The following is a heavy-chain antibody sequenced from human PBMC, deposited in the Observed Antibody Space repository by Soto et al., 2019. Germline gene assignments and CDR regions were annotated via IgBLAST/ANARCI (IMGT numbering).Heavy chain of an antibody. CDR2: ISVYNGNT. CDR3: AREGAGLYYYYYGMDV. J-gene: IGHJ6*02. CDR1: GYTVTKYA. V-gene: IGHV1-18*01. D-gene: IGHD6-19*01. Sequence: QVQLVQSGAEVKTPGASVKVSCKASGYTVTKYAISWMRQAPGQGLEWIGWISVYNGNTKYAENLQGRVTVTTDTSTTTVYMELRSLRSDDTAVYYCAREGAGLYYYYYGMDVWGQGTTVTVPS.